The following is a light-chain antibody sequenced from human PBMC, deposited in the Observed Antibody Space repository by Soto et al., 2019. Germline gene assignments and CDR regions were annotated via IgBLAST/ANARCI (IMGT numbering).Light chain of an antibody. CDR3: CSYAGDFYV. Sequence: QSALTQPRSVFGSPGQSVAISCTGTTSDVGGYDYVSWHQQHPGKAPELIIFDVSKRPSGVPDRFSGSKSGNTASLTITGLQAEDEADYFCCSYAGDFYVFGSGTKLTVL. J-gene: IGLJ1*01. CDR1: TSDVGGYDY. CDR2: DVS. V-gene: IGLV2-11*01.